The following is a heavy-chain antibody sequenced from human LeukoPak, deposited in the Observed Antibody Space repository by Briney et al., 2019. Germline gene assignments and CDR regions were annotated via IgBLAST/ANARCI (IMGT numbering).Heavy chain of an antibody. Sequence: PGGSLRLSCAASGFTFSTYWMHWVRQAPGKGLVWVSRINGNETYITYADSVKGRFTISRDNAKNTLYLQMNSLRVEDTAVYYCARDYYGTIDYWGQGTLVTVSS. CDR3: ARDYYGTIDY. CDR1: GFTFSTYW. CDR2: INGNETYI. J-gene: IGHJ4*02. V-gene: IGHV3-74*01. D-gene: IGHD3-10*01.